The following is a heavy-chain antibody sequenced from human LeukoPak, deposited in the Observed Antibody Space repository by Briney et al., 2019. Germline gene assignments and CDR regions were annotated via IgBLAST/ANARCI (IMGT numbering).Heavy chain of an antibody. CDR2: IYYSGST. CDR3: ARDRFYDYSNYYVDY. V-gene: IGHV4-61*01. CDR1: GGSVSSGSYY. J-gene: IGHJ4*02. D-gene: IGHD4-11*01. Sequence: SSETLSLTCTVSGGSVSSGSYYWSWIRQPPGKGLEWIGYIYYSGSTNYNPSLKSRVTISVDTSKNQFSLKLSSVTAADTAVYYCARDRFYDYSNYYVDYWGQGTLVTVSS.